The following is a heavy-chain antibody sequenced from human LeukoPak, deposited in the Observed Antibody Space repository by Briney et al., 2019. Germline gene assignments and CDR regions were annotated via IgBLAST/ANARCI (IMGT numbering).Heavy chain of an antibody. D-gene: IGHD2-15*01. V-gene: IGHV4-59*01. CDR1: GGSISSYY. CDR2: IYYSGST. Sequence: SETLSLTCTVSGGSISSYYWSWIRQPPGKGLEWIGYIYYSGSTNYNPSLKSRVTISVDTSKNQFSLKLSSVTAADTAVYYCARTPCSGGSCYCDYWGQGTLVTVSS. J-gene: IGHJ4*02. CDR3: ARTPCSGGSCYCDY.